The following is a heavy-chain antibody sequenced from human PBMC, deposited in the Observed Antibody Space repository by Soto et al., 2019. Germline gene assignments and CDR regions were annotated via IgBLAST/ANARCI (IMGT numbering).Heavy chain of an antibody. D-gene: IGHD3-10*01. CDR1: GGPISSYY. J-gene: IGHJ4*02. V-gene: IGHV4-59*01. CDR2: IYYSGST. CDR3: GRWGRSGGGYGY. Sequence: SETLSLTCTVSGGPISSYYWSWIRQPPGKGLEWIGYIYYSGSTNYNPSLKSRVTISVDTSKNQFSLTLSSVTAADTAVYYCGRWGRSGGGYGYWGQGTLVTVSS.